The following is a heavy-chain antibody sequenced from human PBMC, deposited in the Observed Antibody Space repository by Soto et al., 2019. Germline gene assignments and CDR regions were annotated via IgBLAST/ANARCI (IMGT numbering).Heavy chain of an antibody. V-gene: IGHV3-11*05. CDR2: ISSSSSYT. CDR3: ARDYGTNYYDSSGYYNLDY. Sequence: PGGSLRLSCAASGFTFSDYYMSWIRQGPGKGLEWVSYISSSSSYTNYADSVKGRFTISRDNAKNSLYLQMNSLRAEDTAVYYCARDYGTNYYDSSGYYNLDYWGQGTLVTVSS. J-gene: IGHJ4*02. D-gene: IGHD3-22*01. CDR1: GFTFSDYY.